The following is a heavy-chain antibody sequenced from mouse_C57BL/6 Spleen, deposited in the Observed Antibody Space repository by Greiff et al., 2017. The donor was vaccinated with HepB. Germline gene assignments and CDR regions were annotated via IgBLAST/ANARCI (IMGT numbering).Heavy chain of an antibody. Sequence: VQLQQSGPELVKPGASVKISCKASGYTFTDYYMNWVKQSHGKSLEWIGDINPNNGGTSYKQKFKGKATFTVDKSSSTAYMELRSLTSEDSAVYYCARSYYGSSYLYWYFDVWGTGTTVTVSS. J-gene: IGHJ1*03. CDR1: GYTFTDYY. D-gene: IGHD1-1*01. CDR3: ARSYYGSSYLYWYFDV. CDR2: INPNNGGT. V-gene: IGHV1-26*01.